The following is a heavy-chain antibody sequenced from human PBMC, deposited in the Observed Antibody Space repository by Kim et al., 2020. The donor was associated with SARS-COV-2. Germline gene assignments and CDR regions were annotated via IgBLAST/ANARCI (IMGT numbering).Heavy chain of an antibody. CDR2: IHNSDGRT. V-gene: IGHV3-23*01. CDR3: ARPRQVDLGHFDL. Sequence: GGSLRLSCAASGFTFTTFALSWIRQAPGKGLEWVSTIHNSDGRTYYADSVKGRLTISRDTSKNTLYLQIYSLRADDTAVYYCARPRQVDLGHFDLWGQGTLVTVSS. CDR1: GFTFTTFA. J-gene: IGHJ4*02.